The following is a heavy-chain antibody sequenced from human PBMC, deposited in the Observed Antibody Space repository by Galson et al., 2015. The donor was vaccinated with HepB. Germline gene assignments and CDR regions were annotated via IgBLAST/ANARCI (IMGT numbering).Heavy chain of an antibody. D-gene: IGHD2-15*01. V-gene: IGHV3-23*01. CDR3: AKAQGDCSGGSCYSSFDS. Sequence: SLRLSCAASGFTFSRYAMSWVRQAPGKGLEWVSGISGSSGTIYYADSVKGRFTISRDNSKNTLYLQMDSPRAEDTALYYCAKAQGDCSGGSCYSSFDSWGQGTLFTVSS. J-gene: IGHJ4*02. CDR2: ISGSSGTI. CDR1: GFTFSRYA.